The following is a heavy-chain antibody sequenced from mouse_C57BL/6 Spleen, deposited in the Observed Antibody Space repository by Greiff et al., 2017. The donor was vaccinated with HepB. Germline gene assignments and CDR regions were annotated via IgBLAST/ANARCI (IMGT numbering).Heavy chain of an antibody. Sequence: VQLRQSGAELVRPGASVTLSCKASGYTFTDYEMHWVKQTPVHGLEWIGAIDPETGGTAYNQKFKGKAILTADKSSSTAYMELRSLTSEDSAVYYCTRRDYDYPFAYWGQGTLVTVSA. V-gene: IGHV1-15*01. CDR1: GYTFTDYE. J-gene: IGHJ3*01. D-gene: IGHD2-4*01. CDR2: IDPETGGT. CDR3: TRRDYDYPFAY.